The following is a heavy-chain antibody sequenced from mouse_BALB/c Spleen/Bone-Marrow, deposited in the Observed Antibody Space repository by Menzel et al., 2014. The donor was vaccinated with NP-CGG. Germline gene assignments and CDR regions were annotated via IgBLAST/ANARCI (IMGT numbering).Heavy chain of an antibody. CDR3: ARHGYGNYVAMDY. J-gene: IGHJ4*01. V-gene: IGHV1-18*01. Sequence: EVQLQQSGPELVKPGASMKISCKASGYSFTGYTMNWVKQSHGKNLEWIGHINPYNGGTSQNQKFKGKATLTVDKSSSTACMELLSLTSEDSAVYYCARHGYGNYVAMDYWGQGTSVTVSS. CDR2: INPYNGGT. D-gene: IGHD2-10*02. CDR1: GYSFTGYT.